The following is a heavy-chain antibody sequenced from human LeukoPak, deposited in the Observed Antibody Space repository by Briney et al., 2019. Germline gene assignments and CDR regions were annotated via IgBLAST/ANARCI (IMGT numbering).Heavy chain of an antibody. J-gene: IGHJ4*02. CDR1: GFTFSSYA. D-gene: IGHD3-10*01. Sequence: GGSLRLSCAASGFTFSSYAMSWVRQAPGKGLEWVSPISGSGGSTYYADSVKGRFTISRDNSKNTLYLQMNSLRAEDTAVYYCAKGKLWFGELLADYWGQGTLVTVSS. CDR3: AKGKLWFGELLADY. V-gene: IGHV3-23*01. CDR2: ISGSGGST.